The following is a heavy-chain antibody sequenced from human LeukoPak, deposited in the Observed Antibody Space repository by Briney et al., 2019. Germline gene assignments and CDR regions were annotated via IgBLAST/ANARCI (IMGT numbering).Heavy chain of an antibody. V-gene: IGHV4-38-2*02. CDR3: ARDLGGYGVNWFDP. J-gene: IGHJ5*02. D-gene: IGHD4-17*01. CDR1: GYSISSGYY. CDR2: IYHTGST. Sequence: SETLSLTCTVSGYSISSGYYWGWIRQPPGKGLEWIGSIYHTGSTYYNPSLKSRVTISVDTSKNQFSLKLSSVTAADTAVYYCARDLGGYGVNWFDPWGQGTLVTVSS.